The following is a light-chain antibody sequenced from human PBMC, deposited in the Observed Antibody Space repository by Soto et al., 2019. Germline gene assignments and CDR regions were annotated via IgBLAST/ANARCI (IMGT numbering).Light chain of an antibody. V-gene: IGKV3-20*01. CDR3: QQYDRSLSLYT. CDR2: GAS. CDR1: QSVSSSY. J-gene: IGKJ2*01. Sequence: EMVLTQSPGTLSLSPGERATLSCRASQSVSSSYLAWYQQKPDQAPRLLIYGASSRATGIPDRFSGSGSGRDFTLTISRLESENFAVYYCQQYDRSLSLYTFGQGTKLEIK.